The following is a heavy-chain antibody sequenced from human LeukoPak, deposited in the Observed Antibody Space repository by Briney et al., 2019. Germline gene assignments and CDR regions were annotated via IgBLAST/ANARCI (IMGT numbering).Heavy chain of an antibody. V-gene: IGHV3-66*01. CDR2: IYSGGST. CDR3: ARWGTGRSMDV. D-gene: IGHD1/OR15-1a*01. J-gene: IGHJ6*02. Sequence: GGSLRLSCAASGFTVSTNYMSWVRQAPGKGLEWVSIIYSGGSTYYADSVKGRFTISRDISQNTVYLQMNSLRAEDTAVYYCARWGTGRSMDVWGQGTTVTVSS. CDR1: GFTVSTNY.